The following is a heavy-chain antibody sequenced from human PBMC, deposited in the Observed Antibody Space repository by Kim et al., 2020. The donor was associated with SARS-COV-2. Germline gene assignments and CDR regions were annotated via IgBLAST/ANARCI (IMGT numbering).Heavy chain of an antibody. CDR1: GFTFNDYA. J-gene: IGHJ4*02. V-gene: IGHV3-9*01. Sequence: GGSLRLSCAASGFTFNDYAMHWVRQAPGKGLEWVSRISWNSNSLTYADSVKGRFTISRDNAKNSLYLQMNSLRPEDTALYFCAKEDSSWYQVPGTYIRPFDFWGQGTLVTVSS. D-gene: IGHD6-13*01. CDR2: ISWNSNSL. CDR3: AKEDSSWYQVPGTYIRPFDF.